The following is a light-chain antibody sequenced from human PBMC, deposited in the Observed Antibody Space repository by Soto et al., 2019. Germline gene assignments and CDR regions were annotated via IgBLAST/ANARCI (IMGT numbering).Light chain of an antibody. CDR1: SGHNGYI. V-gene: IGLV4-69*01. Sequence: QLVLTQSPSASASLGASVKLTCTLSSGHNGYIIAWHQQQPDKGPRFLMRLSSDGSHIKGDGIPDRFSGSSSGTERYLTISSLQSEDEAVYYCQTRGTGIVVFGGGTKLTVL. J-gene: IGLJ2*01. CDR3: QTRGTGIVV. CDR2: LSSDGSH.